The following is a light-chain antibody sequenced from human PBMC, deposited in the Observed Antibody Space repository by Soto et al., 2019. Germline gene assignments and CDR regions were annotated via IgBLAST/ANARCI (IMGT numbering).Light chain of an antibody. CDR3: QQSYSTPYT. J-gene: IGKJ2*01. V-gene: IGKV1-39*01. CDR2: AAS. Sequence: DIQMTQSPSSLSASVGDRVTITCRASQNINTYLNWCQQKPGKAPNLLIYAASSLQSGVPSRFSGSGSGTDFTLTISSLQPEDFVTYYCQQSYSTPYTFGQGTKLEMK. CDR1: QNINTY.